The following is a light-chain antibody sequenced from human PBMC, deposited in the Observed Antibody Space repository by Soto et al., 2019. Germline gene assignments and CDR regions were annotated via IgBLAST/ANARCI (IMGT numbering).Light chain of an antibody. V-gene: IGLV8-61*01. CDR1: SGSVSTSNY. CDR3: VLFQHGGINWV. J-gene: IGLJ3*02. CDR2: STN. Sequence: QTLVTQEPSVSVSPGGTVTLTCGLSSGSVSTSNYPSWYQQTPGQAPRTLIYSTNTRSSGVPDRFSGSIVGNKAALTITGTQADDDSDYYCVLFQHGGINWVFGGGTKLTVL.